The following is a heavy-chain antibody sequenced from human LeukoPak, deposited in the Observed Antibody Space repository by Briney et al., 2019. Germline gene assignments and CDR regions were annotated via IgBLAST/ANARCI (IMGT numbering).Heavy chain of an antibody. CDR2: MNPNSGNT. D-gene: IGHD6-19*01. V-gene: IGHV1-8*01. Sequence: ASVKVSCKASGYTFTPCDINWVRQAPGQGLEWMGWMNPNSGNTGYGQSFQGRITMTRDISIGTAYMELSNLTSEDTAIYYCTRGSSGRRDNWGQGTLVTVSA. CDR1: GYTFTPCD. CDR3: TRGSSGRRDN. J-gene: IGHJ4*02.